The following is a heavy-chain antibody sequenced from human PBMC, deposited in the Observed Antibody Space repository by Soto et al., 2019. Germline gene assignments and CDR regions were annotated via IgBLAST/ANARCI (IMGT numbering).Heavy chain of an antibody. CDR1: GFTFGASA. CDR2: IGSRGESYAT. V-gene: IGHV3-73*01. J-gene: IGHJ4*02. CDR3: ARVTKYSSGIDY. D-gene: IGHD6-19*01. Sequence: PGGSLRLSCAASGFTFGASALQWVRQASGKGLEWLGRIGSRGESYATTYDVSVKGRFTISRDDSKKTAYLQMNSLESEDTAVYYCARVTKYSSGIDYWGLGTLVTVSS.